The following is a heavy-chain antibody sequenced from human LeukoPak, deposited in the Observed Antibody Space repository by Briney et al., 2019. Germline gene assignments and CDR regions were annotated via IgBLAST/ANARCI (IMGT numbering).Heavy chain of an antibody. CDR2: INTNTGNP. Sequence: EASVKVSCKASGYTFTSYAMNWVRQAPGQGLEWVGWINTNTGNPTYAQGFTGRFVFSLDTSVSTASLQISRLRAEDTAVYYWAREVHLFVSGSSLLGQDVWGQGTTVTVSS. CDR3: AREVHLFVSGSSLLGQDV. J-gene: IGHJ6*02. CDR1: GYTFTSYA. V-gene: IGHV7-4-1*02. D-gene: IGHD3-10*01.